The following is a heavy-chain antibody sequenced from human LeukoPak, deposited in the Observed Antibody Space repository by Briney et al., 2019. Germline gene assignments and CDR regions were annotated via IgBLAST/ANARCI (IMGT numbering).Heavy chain of an antibody. Sequence: PGGSLRLSCAASGFTFSSYSMNWVRQAPGKGLEWISSISGSGASTYYADSVKGRFTISRDNSKNTLYLQMNSLRAEDTAKYYCAKDNCGVNCYSSLDYWGQGALVTVSS. J-gene: IGHJ4*02. CDR3: AKDNCGVNCYSSLDY. CDR2: ISGSGAST. V-gene: IGHV3-23*01. CDR1: GFTFSSYS. D-gene: IGHD2-21*02.